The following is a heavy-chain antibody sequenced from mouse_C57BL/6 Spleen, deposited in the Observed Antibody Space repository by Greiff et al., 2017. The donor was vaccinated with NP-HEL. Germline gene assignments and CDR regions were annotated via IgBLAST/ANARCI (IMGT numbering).Heavy chain of an antibody. CDR3: AREGNYGPFAY. CDR2: IYPGDGDT. J-gene: IGHJ3*01. Sequence: VQLQQSGPELVKPGASVKISCKASGYAFSSSWMNWVKQRPGKGLEWIGRIYPGDGDTNYNGKFKGKATLTADKSSSTAYMQLSSLTSEDSAVYFCAREGNYGPFAYWGQGTLVTVSA. CDR1: GYAFSSSW. D-gene: IGHD1-1*02. V-gene: IGHV1-82*01.